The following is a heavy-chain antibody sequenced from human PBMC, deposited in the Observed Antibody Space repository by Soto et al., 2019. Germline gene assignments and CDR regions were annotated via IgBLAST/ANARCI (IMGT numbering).Heavy chain of an antibody. J-gene: IGHJ6*02. Sequence: ASVKVSCKASGYSFTDYHIHWVRQAPGQGLEWLGRINPKSGGTSTAQKFQGWVTMTTDTSISTASMELTRLTSDDTAIYYCARGDSTDCSNGVCSFFYNHDMDVWGQGTMVTVSS. V-gene: IGHV1-2*04. CDR1: GYSFTDYH. CDR2: INPKSGGT. CDR3: ARGDSTDCSNGVCSFFYNHDMDV. D-gene: IGHD2-8*01.